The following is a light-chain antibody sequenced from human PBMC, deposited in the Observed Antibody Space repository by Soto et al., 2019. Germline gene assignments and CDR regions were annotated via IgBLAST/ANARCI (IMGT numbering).Light chain of an antibody. J-gene: IGLJ2*01. Sequence: QSALTQPASVSGSPGQSITISCTGTSSDVGGYNYVSWYQQRPGKAPKLMIYDVSDRPSGVSNRFSGSKSGNTASLTISGLQADDEADYYCSSFTSSSTVVFGGGTKLTVL. CDR3: SSFTSSSTVV. CDR2: DVS. CDR1: SSDVGGYNY. V-gene: IGLV2-14*01.